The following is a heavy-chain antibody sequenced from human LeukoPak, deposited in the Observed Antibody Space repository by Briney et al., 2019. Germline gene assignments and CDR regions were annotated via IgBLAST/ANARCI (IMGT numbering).Heavy chain of an antibody. CDR3: AKSQSGSYYFDY. CDR2: ISGSGGST. V-gene: IGHV3-23*01. Sequence: PGGSLRLSCAASGFTFSSYAMSWVRQAPGKGLEWVSAISGSGGSTYYADSVKGRFTISRDNSKNTLYLQMNSLRAEDTAVYYYAKSQSGSYYFDYWGQGTLVTVSS. J-gene: IGHJ4*02. D-gene: IGHD1-26*01. CDR1: GFTFSSYA.